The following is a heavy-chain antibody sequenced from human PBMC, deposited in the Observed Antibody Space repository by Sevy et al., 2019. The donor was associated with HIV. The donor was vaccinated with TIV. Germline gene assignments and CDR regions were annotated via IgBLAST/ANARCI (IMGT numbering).Heavy chain of an antibody. CDR3: ARVAAGRKGDAFDI. V-gene: IGHV1-18*01. CDR1: GYTFISYG. Sequence: ASVKVSCKASGYTFISYGITWVRQAPGQGLEWVGWISANNGNTNFAQNFQGRVTLTTDMFTRTAYMELRSLISDDTAVYYCARVAAGRKGDAFDIWGQGTTVTVSS. CDR2: ISANNGNT. D-gene: IGHD6-25*01. J-gene: IGHJ3*02.